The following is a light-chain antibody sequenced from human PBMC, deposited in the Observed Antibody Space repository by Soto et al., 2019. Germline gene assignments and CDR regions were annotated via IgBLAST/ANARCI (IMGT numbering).Light chain of an antibody. CDR2: AAS. CDR3: QKYSSVIT. CDR1: QGISNF. V-gene: IGKV1-27*01. Sequence: DIQMTQSPSSLSASVGDRVTITCRASQGISNFLAWYQQKPGKVPKLLISAASTLQSGVPSRFSGSGSGTDFTLTITSLQTEDVATYYCQKYSSVITFGQGTRLESK. J-gene: IGKJ5*01.